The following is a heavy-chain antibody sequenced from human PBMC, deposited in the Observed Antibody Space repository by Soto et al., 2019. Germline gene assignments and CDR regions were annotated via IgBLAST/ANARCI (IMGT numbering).Heavy chain of an antibody. CDR2: VWYDGTNK. V-gene: IGHV3-33*01. D-gene: IGHD2-2*01. CDR1: GFTFSSYG. Sequence: QVELVESGGGVVQPGRSLRLSCAASGFTFSSYGMHWVRQAPGKGLEWVAVVWYDGTNKNYADSVKGRFTISRDNSKNTLYLQMNSLRAEDTAVYYCVRGTSTSPDYLGQGTLVTVSS. J-gene: IGHJ4*02. CDR3: VRGTSTSPDY.